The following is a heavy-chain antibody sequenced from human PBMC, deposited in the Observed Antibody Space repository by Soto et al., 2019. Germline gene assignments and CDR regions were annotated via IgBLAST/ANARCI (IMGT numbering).Heavy chain of an antibody. V-gene: IGHV4-61*01. J-gene: IGHJ5*02. CDR3: ARVLYWYASGRSDIPGRFDP. CDR2: IYYSGST. CDR1: GGSVRSGSFY. D-gene: IGHD3-10*01. Sequence: QVQLQESGPGLVKPSETLSLTCTVSGGSVRSGSFYWSWIRQPPGRGLEWIGYIYYSGSTNYNPSLKSRVTISVDTSKNQFSLNLTSVTAADTAVYYCARVLYWYASGRSDIPGRFDPWGQGTLVTVSS.